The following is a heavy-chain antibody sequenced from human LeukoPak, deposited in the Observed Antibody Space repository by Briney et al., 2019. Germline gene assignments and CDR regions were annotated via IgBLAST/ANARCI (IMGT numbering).Heavy chain of an antibody. CDR1: GGSFSGYY. Sequence: PSETLSLTCAVYGGSFSGYYWSWIRQPPGKGLEWIGEINHSGSTNYNPSLKSRVTISVDTSKNQFSLKLSSVTAADTAVYYCARTDEEGVDYWGQGTLVTVSS. D-gene: IGHD3-16*01. V-gene: IGHV4-34*01. CDR3: ARTDEEGVDY. CDR2: INHSGST. J-gene: IGHJ4*02.